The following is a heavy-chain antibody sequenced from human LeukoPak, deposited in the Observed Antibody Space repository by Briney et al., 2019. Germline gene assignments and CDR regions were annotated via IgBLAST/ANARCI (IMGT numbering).Heavy chain of an antibody. CDR1: GFTFSSYA. CDR3: TTSEDYGDPYYFDY. CDR2: IKSKTDGGTT. V-gene: IGHV3-15*01. J-gene: IGHJ4*02. D-gene: IGHD4-17*01. Sequence: GGSLRLSCAASGFTFSSYAMSWVRQAPGKGLEWVGRIKSKTDGGTTDYAAPVKGRFTISRDDSKNTLYLQMNSLKTEDTAVYYCTTSEDYGDPYYFDYCGQGTLVTVSS.